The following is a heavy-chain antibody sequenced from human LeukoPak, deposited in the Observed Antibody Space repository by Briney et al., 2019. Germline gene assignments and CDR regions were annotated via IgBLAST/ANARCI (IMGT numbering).Heavy chain of an antibody. CDR2: ISGSGGST. CDR3: AKSSSGGTDFDY. V-gene: IGHV3-23*01. Sequence: GGSLRLSCAASGFTFSSYAMSWVRQAPGKGLEWVSAISGSGGSTYYADSVKGRFTISRDNSKNTLYLQMNSLRAEDTAVYYGAKSSSGGTDFDYWGQGTLVTVSS. CDR1: GFTFSSYA. D-gene: IGHD3-22*01. J-gene: IGHJ4*02.